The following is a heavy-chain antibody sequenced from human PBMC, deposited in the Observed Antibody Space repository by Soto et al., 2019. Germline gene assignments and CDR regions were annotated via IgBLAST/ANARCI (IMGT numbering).Heavy chain of an antibody. CDR2: IYYSGST. CDR1: GGSISSGGYY. V-gene: IGHV4-31*01. CDR3: ARSVFP. Sequence: QVQLQESGPGLVKPSQTQSLTCTVSGGSISSGGYYWNWIRQHPGKGLEWIGYIYYSGSTYYNPSLKSLVSMSVDTSKNQFSLKLSSVTTADTAVYYCARSVFPWGQGTLVTVSS. J-gene: IGHJ5*02.